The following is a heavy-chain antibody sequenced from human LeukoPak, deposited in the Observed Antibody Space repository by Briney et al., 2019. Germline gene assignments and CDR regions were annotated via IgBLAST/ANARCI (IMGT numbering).Heavy chain of an antibody. J-gene: IGHJ4*02. Sequence: PGGSLRLSCAASGFTFSSYAMTWVRQAPGKGLEWVSAISGSGDTTYYADSVKGRFTISRDNSKNTLFLHLGSLRADDTAVYYCAKDIFLDQIGYYFDYWGQGTLVTVSS. V-gene: IGHV3-23*01. CDR2: ISGSGDTT. D-gene: IGHD3-9*01. CDR3: AKDIFLDQIGYYFDY. CDR1: GFTFSSYA.